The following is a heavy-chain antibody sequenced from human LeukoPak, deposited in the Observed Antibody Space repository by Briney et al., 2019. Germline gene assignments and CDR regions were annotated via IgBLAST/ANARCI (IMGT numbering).Heavy chain of an antibody. V-gene: IGHV3-7*05. J-gene: IGHJ4*02. Sequence: GGSLRLSCAASGFTFSSYRMNWVRQAPGKGLEWVTNIKLDGSEKYYVDSVKGRFTISRDNAKNSLYLQMNSLRAEDTAVYYCAGGLGVWGQGTLVTVSS. CDR3: AGGLGV. D-gene: IGHD3-16*01. CDR2: IKLDGSEK. CDR1: GFTFSSYR.